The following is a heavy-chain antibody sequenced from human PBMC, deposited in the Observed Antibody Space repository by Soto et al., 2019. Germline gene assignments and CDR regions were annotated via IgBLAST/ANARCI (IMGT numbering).Heavy chain of an antibody. CDR1: GFSLSTSGVG. CDR3: EHGKRWLAAFDI. J-gene: IGHJ3*02. Sequence: QITLKESGPTLVKPTQTLTLTCTFSGFSLSTSGVGVGWIRQPPGKALEWLALIYWDDDKRYSPSLKSRLTTTKDTSKNQVVLTMTNMDPVDTATYYCEHGKRWLAAFDIWGQGTMVTVSS. D-gene: IGHD6-19*01. V-gene: IGHV2-5*02. CDR2: IYWDDDK.